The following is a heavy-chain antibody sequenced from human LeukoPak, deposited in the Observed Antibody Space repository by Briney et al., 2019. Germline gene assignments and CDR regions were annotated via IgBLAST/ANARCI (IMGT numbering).Heavy chain of an antibody. CDR1: GGTFCIYV. V-gene: IGHV1-69*10. CDR2: IIATLGVA. D-gene: IGHD3-10*01. Sequence: SLRVSSKAPGGTFCIYVISCVRPTPEQRGERVGRIIATLGVANYTQTLQGRVTITADKATSTAYMELSSLRSEDTAVYYCATQGTVRFPHGGYYYYCYGMDVWGQGTTVTVSS. J-gene: IGHJ6*02. CDR3: ATQGTVRFPHGGYYYYCYGMDV.